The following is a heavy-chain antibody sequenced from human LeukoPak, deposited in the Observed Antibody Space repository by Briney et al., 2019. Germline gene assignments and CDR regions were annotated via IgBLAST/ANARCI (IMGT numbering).Heavy chain of an antibody. J-gene: IGHJ6*02. CDR2: INPSGGST. CDR1: GYSFTSYY. CDR3: ARDPQADYYYGMDV. V-gene: IGHV1-46*01. Sequence: ASVKVSCKASGYSFTSYYIHWVRQAPGQGLEWMGIINPSGGSTSYAQKFQGRVTMTRDTSTSTVYMELSSLRSDDTAVYYCARDPQADYYYGMDVWGQGTTVTVSS.